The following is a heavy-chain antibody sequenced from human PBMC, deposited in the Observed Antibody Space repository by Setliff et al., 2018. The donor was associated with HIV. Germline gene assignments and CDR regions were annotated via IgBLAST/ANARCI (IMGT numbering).Heavy chain of an antibody. V-gene: IGHV3-49*04. CDR3: TRAESTMVRGLLLSYYYYMDV. Sequence: GGSLRLSCTASGFTFGDYAMSWVRQAPGKGLEWVGFIRSKAYGGTTEYAASVKGRFTISRDDSKSIAYLQMNSLKTEDTAVYYCTRAESTMVRGLLLSYYYYMDVWGKGTTVTVSS. CDR1: GFTFGDYA. D-gene: IGHD3-10*01. J-gene: IGHJ6*03. CDR2: IRSKAYGGTT.